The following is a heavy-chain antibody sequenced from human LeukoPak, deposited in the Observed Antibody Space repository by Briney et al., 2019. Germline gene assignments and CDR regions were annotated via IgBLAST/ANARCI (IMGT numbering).Heavy chain of an antibody. D-gene: IGHD4-17*01. CDR3: AKGSADYGDYSDY. J-gene: IGHJ4*02. Sequence: GGSLRLSCAASGFTFSSYGMHWVRQAPGKGLEWVAVISYDGSNKYYADSVKGRFTISRDNSKNTLYLQMNSLRAEDTAVYYCAKGSADYGDYSDYWGQGTLVTVSS. CDR2: ISYDGSNK. V-gene: IGHV3-30*18. CDR1: GFTFSSYG.